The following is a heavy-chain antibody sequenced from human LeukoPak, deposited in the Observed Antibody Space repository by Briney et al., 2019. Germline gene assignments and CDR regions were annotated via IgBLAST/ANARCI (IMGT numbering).Heavy chain of an antibody. Sequence: SETLSLTCTVSGYSLTSGYYWGWIRQPPGKGLEWIASIFNSGSTFYNPSVKSRVTISVDTSKNQFSLTLRSVTAADTAVYYCARETEKQWQYWGQGTMATVSS. V-gene: IGHV4-38-2*02. CDR3: ARETEKQWQY. D-gene: IGHD6-19*01. J-gene: IGHJ3*01. CDR2: IFNSGST. CDR1: GYSLTSGYY.